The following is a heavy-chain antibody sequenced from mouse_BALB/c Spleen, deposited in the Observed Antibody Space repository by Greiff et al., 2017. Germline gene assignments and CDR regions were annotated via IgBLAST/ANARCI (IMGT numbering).Heavy chain of an antibody. D-gene: IGHD4-1*01. Sequence: EVKLVESGGGLVKPGGSLKLSCAASGFTFSDYYMYWVRQTPEKRLEWVATISDGGSYTYYPDSVKGRFTISRDNAKNNLYLQMSSLKSEDTAMYYCARGVGRNYAMDYWGQGTSVTVSS. CDR2: ISDGGSYT. CDR3: ARGVGRNYAMDY. CDR1: GFTFSDYY. J-gene: IGHJ4*01. V-gene: IGHV5-4*02.